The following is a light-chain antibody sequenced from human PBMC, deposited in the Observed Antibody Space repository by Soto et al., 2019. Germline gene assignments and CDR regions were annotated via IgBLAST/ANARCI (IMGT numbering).Light chain of an antibody. V-gene: IGKV1-9*01. J-gene: IGKJ4*01. CDR2: AAS. CDR1: QGISSH. Sequence: IQLTQSPSFLSASVGDRVTITCRASQGISSHLAWYQQKPGKAPKLLIYAASTLQSGVPSRFSGSGSATEFTLTISSLQPEDFATYYCQQLNSLFGGGTKVDIK. CDR3: QQLNSL.